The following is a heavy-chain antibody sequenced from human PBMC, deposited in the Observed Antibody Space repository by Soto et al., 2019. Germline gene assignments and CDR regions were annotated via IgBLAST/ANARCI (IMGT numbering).Heavy chain of an antibody. CDR2: ITSDTKTI. J-gene: IGHJ4*02. Sequence: EVQLVESGGDLVQRGGSLRLSCVAPGFTFSVFSLNWFRRAPGKGLEWFSYITSDTKTIKYADSVKGRFTISRDNAKNSVYLQMNSLRDEDTAVYYCARSVEGHFDYWGQGTVVTVSS. V-gene: IGHV3-48*02. CDR3: ARSVEGHFDY. CDR1: GFTFSVFS. D-gene: IGHD6-19*01.